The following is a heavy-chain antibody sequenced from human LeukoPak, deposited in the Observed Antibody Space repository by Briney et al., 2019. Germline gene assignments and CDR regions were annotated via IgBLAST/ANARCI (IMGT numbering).Heavy chain of an antibody. Sequence: GGSLRLSCAASGFTFSSYSMNWVRQAPGKGLEWVSSISSSSSYIYYADSVKGRFTISRDNAKNSLYLQMNSLRAEDTAVYYCARDIGGSYHFDYWGQGTLVTVSS. V-gene: IGHV3-21*01. J-gene: IGHJ4*02. D-gene: IGHD1-26*01. CDR1: GFTFSSYS. CDR2: ISSSSSYI. CDR3: ARDIGGSYHFDY.